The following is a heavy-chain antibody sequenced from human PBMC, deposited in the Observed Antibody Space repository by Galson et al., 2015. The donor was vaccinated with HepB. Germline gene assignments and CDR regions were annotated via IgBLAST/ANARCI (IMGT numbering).Heavy chain of an antibody. CDR2: ISYSGTT. V-gene: IGHV4-59*01. J-gene: IGHJ6*02. Sequence: SETLSLTCTVSGGSISSYYWSWIRQPPGKGLGWVGYISYSGTTNYNPSLKSRVTISVDTSKKQFSLRLTSVTAADTAVYYCARVFQYRYHYGMDVWGRGTTVTVSS. CDR1: GGSISSYY. CDR3: ARVFQYRYHYGMDV. D-gene: IGHD2-2*02.